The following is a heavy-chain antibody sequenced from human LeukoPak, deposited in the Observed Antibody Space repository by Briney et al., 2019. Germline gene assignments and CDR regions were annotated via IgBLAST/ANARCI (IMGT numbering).Heavy chain of an antibody. Sequence: GGSLRLSCAASGFTFTYYAMHWVRQAPGKGLEWVSAISGRGGSTYYADSVKGRFTISRDNSKNTLYLQMDSLRAEDTAIYYCAKSLTGVGTLYDYYYMDVWGKGTTVTVSS. CDR2: ISGRGGST. V-gene: IGHV3-23*01. CDR3: AKSLTGVGTLYDYYYMDV. D-gene: IGHD6-13*01. J-gene: IGHJ6*03. CDR1: GFTFTYYA.